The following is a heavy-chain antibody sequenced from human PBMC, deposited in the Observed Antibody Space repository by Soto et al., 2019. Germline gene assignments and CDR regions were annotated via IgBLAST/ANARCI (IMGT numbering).Heavy chain of an antibody. Sequence: GSLRLSCEAAGFSFEIYHMNWVRQAPGKGLEWVSSISSDSDSIFYGDSVKGRFIISRDNAKNSLFLQMNNLSGDDSAVYYCARQRFGSFSGSYVFDLWGQGTPVTVSS. CDR1: GFSFEIYH. D-gene: IGHD3-16*01. J-gene: IGHJ5*02. CDR3: ARQRFGSFSGSYVFDL. V-gene: IGHV3-21*01. CDR2: ISSDSDSI.